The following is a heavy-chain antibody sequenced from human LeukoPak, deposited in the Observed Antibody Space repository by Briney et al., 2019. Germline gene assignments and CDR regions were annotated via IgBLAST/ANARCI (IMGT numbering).Heavy chain of an antibody. V-gene: IGHV3-48*04. CDR3: ARDEVGATLYNWFDP. D-gene: IGHD1-26*01. Sequence: GGSLRLSCAASGFTFSSYSMNWVRQAPGKGLEWVSYISSSSSTIYYADSVKGRFTIPRDNAKNSLYLQMNSLRAEDTAVYYCARDEVGATLYNWFDPWGQGTLVTVSS. CDR2: ISSSSSTI. J-gene: IGHJ5*02. CDR1: GFTFSSYS.